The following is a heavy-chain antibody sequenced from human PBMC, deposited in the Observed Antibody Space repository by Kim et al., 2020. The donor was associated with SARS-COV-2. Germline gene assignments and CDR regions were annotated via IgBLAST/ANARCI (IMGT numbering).Heavy chain of an antibody. Sequence: GGSLRLSCAPSGFTLGSYTMRWVRQTPGKGLECVSRISGSGGSTSYADSVKGRFTISRDNAKNTLYLQMSSLRAEDTAVYYCARVDGSRYYY. CDR3: ARVDGSRYYY. J-gene: IGHJ6*01. CDR2: ISGSGGST. D-gene: IGHD3-22*01. CDR1: GFTLGSYT. V-gene: IGHV3-23*01.